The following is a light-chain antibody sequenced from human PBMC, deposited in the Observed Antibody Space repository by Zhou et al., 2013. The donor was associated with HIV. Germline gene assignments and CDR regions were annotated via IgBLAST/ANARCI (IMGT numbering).Light chain of an antibody. J-gene: IGKJ2*01. CDR3: QQYYSFPYT. V-gene: IGKV1-8*01. CDR1: QGIGNY. CDR2: AAS. Sequence: IQMTQSPSSLSASVGDRVTITCRASQGIGNYLAWYQQKPGKAPELLIYAASTLQSRGPDQGSVAVDLGQISLSPSAACSLKILSTYYCQQYYSFPYTFGPGDRXWRSN.